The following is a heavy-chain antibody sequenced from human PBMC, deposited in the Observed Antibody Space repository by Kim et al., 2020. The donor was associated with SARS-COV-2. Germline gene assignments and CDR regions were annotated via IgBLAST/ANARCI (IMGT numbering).Heavy chain of an antibody. V-gene: IGHV4-34*01. Sequence: SETLSLTCAVYGGSFSGYYWSWIRQPPGKGLEWIGEINHSGSTNYNPSLKSRVTISVDTSKNQFSLKLSSVTAADTAVYYCARAGPYYYGSGSYFPYYYYYGMDVWGQGTTVTVSS. J-gene: IGHJ6*02. CDR1: GGSFSGYY. CDR3: ARAGPYYYGSGSYFPYYYYYGMDV. D-gene: IGHD3-10*01. CDR2: INHSGST.